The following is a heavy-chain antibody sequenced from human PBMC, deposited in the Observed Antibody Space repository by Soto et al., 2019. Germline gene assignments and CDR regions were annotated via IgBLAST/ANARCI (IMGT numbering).Heavy chain of an antibody. CDR2: IKSKTDGGTT. J-gene: IGHJ6*02. CDR3: TTLKGIDFWSATYGMDV. Sequence: EVQLVESGGGLVKHGGSLRFSCAASGFTFSNACMNWVRQAPGKGLEWVGRIKSKTDGGTTDYAAPVKGRFTISRDDSKNTLYLQMNSLRTEDTALYYCTTLKGIDFWSATYGMDVWGQGTTVTVSS. D-gene: IGHD3-3*01. CDR1: GFTFSNAC. V-gene: IGHV3-15*07.